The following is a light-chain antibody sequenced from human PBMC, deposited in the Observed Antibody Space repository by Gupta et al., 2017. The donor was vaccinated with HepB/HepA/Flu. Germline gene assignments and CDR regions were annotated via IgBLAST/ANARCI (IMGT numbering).Light chain of an antibody. CDR3: LQDYNYPWT. J-gene: IGKJ1*01. CDR2: SAS. CDR1: QDIRND. V-gene: IGKV1-6*01. Sequence: AIQMTQSPSSLSASVGDRVTITCRASQDIRNDLGWYQQKPGKPLKLLIYSASSLHNGVPSRFSGSGSGTDFTLTISSLQPEDFATYDCLQDYNYPWTFGQGTKVEIK.